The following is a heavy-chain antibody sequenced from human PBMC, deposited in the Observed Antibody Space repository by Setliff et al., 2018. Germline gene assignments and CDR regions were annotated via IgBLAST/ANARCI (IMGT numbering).Heavy chain of an antibody. CDR3: ARHVGSRSRGYNYYYYYMDV. J-gene: IGHJ6*03. CDR1: GGSISSGNYY. CDR2: IYYSGST. D-gene: IGHD3-10*01. V-gene: IGHV4-39*01. Sequence: SETLSLTCRVSGGSISSGNYYWGLIRQPPGKGLEWVATIYYSGSTYSNPSLKSRVTMSVDTSRNQLSLKLTSVTAADTAVYYCARHVGSRSRGYNYYYYYMDVWGKGTTVTVSS.